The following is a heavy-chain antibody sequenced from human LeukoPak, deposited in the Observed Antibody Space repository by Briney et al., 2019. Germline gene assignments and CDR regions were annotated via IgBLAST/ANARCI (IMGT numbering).Heavy chain of an antibody. D-gene: IGHD4-17*01. V-gene: IGHV3-74*01. Sequence: QSGGSLRLSCAASGFTFSSHWMHWVRQAPGKGLVWVSRINSDGSSTNYADSVKGRFTISRDNAKNTLYLQMKSLRAEDTAVYYCAWGYGEYADYWGQGTLVTVSS. CDR1: GFTFSSHW. CDR2: INSDGSST. CDR3: AWGYGEYADY. J-gene: IGHJ4*02.